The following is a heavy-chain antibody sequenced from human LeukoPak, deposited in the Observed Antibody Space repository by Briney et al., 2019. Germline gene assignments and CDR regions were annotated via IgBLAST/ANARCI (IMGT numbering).Heavy chain of an antibody. CDR2: INAGNGNT. Sequence: ASVKVSCKASGYTFTSYAMHWVRQAPGQRLEWMGWINAGNGNTKYSQKFQGRVTITRDTSASTAYMELSSLRSEDTAVYYCARRTYFSRSNFYKPTIPRFHPLGQGTLVTVSS. CDR3: ARRTYFSRSNFYKPTIPRFHP. V-gene: IGHV1-3*01. J-gene: IGHJ5*02. CDR1: GYTFTSYA. D-gene: IGHD2-2*01.